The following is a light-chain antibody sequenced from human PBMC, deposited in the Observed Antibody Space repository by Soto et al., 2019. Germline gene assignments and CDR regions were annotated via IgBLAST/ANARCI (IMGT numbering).Light chain of an antibody. CDR1: QSVSSSQ. V-gene: IGKV3-20*01. CDR2: GAS. J-gene: IGKJ5*01. CDR3: QHYCNSPLT. Sequence: EIVLTQSPGTLSLSPGEGATLSCRAGQSVSSSQLAWYQQKPGQAPRLLVYGASSRATGIPERFSGSVSETDFTLSISRLEPEDVAVDYCQHYCNSPLTVGQGTRLEIK.